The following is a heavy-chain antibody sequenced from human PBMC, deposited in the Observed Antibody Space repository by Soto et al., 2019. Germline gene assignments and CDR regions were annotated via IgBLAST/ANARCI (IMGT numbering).Heavy chain of an antibody. CDR3: ARDSSSSDGYYYYGMDV. CDR1: GFTFSSYA. Sequence: PGGSLRLSCAASGFTFSSYAMHWVRQAPGKGLEWVAVISYDGSNKYYADSVKGRFTISRDNSKNTLYLQMNSLRAEDTAVYYCARDSSSSDGYYYYGMDVWGQGTTVTVSS. D-gene: IGHD6-6*01. CDR2: ISYDGSNK. J-gene: IGHJ6*02. V-gene: IGHV3-30-3*01.